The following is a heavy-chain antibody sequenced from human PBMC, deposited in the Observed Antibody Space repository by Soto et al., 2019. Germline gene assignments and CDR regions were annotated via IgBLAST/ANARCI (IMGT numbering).Heavy chain of an antibody. Sequence: SETLSLTCAVSGASVSGGSYQWSWIRQPPGKGLACIGYIYYTGSTNYNPSLKSRVSISVDTSKNQFSLRLSSVTAAYTAVYDCARGYPYFSGLDVWGQGTTVTVSS. CDR3: ARGYPYFSGLDV. CDR1: GASVSGGSYQ. V-gene: IGHV4-61*01. CDR2: IYYTGST. D-gene: IGHD1-1*01. J-gene: IGHJ6*02.